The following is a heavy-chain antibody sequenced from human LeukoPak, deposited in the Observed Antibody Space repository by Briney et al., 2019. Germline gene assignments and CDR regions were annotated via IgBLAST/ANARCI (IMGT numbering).Heavy chain of an antibody. CDR1: GGSISSGSYY. J-gene: IGHJ4*02. D-gene: IGHD3-3*01. CDR2: IYTSGST. Sequence: RSETLSLTCTVSGGSISSGSYYWRWIRQPAGKGLEWMGRIYTSGSTNYNPSLKSRVTISVDTSKNHFSLKLSSVTAADTAVYYCATIMGPYDFWSGYYRDYWGQGTLVTVSS. CDR3: ATIMGPYDFWSGYYRDY. V-gene: IGHV4-61*02.